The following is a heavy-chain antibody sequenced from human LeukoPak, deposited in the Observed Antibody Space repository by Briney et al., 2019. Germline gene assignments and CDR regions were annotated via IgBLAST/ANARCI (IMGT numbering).Heavy chain of an antibody. CDR3: ARREATIRNFDY. J-gene: IGHJ4*02. CDR1: GGSIRSDNYY. CDR2: MFYSGRT. D-gene: IGHD5-12*01. V-gene: IGHV4-39*07. Sequence: SETLSLTCVVSGGSIRSDNYYWGWIRQPPGKGLEWIGSMFYSGRTYSNPSLKSRVTISVDTSKNQVSLKLSSVTAADTAVYYCARREATIRNFDYWGQGTLVTVSS.